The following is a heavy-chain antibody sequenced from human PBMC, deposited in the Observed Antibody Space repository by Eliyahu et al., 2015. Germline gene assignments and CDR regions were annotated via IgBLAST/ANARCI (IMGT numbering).Heavy chain of an antibody. J-gene: IGHJ4*02. Sequence: QVQLQQWGAGLLKPSETLSLTCAVYGGSFSGSYWSWIRQPPGQGLEWIGEINHSGSTNYNPSLKSRVTISVDTSKNQFSLKLSSVTAADTAVYYCARAHSSQLTLPNYYFDYWGQGTLVTVSS. CDR1: GGSFSGSY. CDR3: ARAHSSQLTLPNYYFDY. CDR2: INHSGST. V-gene: IGHV4-34*01. D-gene: IGHD1-1*01.